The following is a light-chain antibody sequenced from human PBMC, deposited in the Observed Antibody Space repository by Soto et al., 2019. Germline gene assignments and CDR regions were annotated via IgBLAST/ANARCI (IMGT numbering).Light chain of an antibody. V-gene: IGKV3-11*01. Sequence: EIVLTQSPATLSLSPGAIATLSCRASQSGSSYLAWYQQKPGQAPRFLIYDASNMATGSPARFSGSGSGTDFSLTISSLEPVELPVYYCQHRGQLPPTFGQGTKLEI. J-gene: IGKJ2*01. CDR3: QHRGQLPPT. CDR1: QSGSSY. CDR2: DAS.